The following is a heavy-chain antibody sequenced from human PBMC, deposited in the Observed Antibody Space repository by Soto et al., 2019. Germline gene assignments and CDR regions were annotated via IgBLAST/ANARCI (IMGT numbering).Heavy chain of an antibody. CDR2: IYYSGST. J-gene: IGHJ5*02. V-gene: IGHV4-30-4*01. Sequence: QVQLQESGPGLVKPSQTLSLTCTVSGGSISSGDYYWSWIRQPPGKGLEWIGYIYYSGSTYYNPSLKSRVTISVDTSKNQFSLKLSSVTAADTAVYYCARGGDSVWGSYRYPNWFDPWGQGTLVTVSS. CDR3: ARGGDSVWGSYRYPNWFDP. CDR1: GGSISSGDYY. D-gene: IGHD3-16*02.